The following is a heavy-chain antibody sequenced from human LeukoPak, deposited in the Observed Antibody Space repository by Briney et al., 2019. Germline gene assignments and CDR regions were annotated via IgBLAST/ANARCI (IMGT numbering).Heavy chain of an antibody. CDR3: ARDSVVVPAAWRYYYYYGMDV. CDR2: IYYSGST. V-gene: IGHV4-59*01. J-gene: IGHJ6*02. CDR1: GGSISSYY. D-gene: IGHD2-2*01. Sequence: SETLSLTCTVSGGSISSYYWSWIRQPPGKGLEWIGYIYYSGSTNYNPSLKSRVTISVDTSKNQFSLKLSSVTAADTAVYYCARDSVVVPAAWRYYYYYGMDVWGQGTTVTVSS.